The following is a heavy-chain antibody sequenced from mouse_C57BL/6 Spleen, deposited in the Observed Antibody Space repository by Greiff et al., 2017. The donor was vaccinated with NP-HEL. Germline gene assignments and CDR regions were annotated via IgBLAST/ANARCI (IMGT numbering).Heavy chain of an antibody. Sequence: VQLQQSGPELVKPGASVKISCKASGYAFSSSWMNWVKQRPGKGLEWIGRIYPGDGDTNYNGKFKGKATLTADKSSSTAYMQLSSLTSGDSAVYFCARRNGYVYFDVWGTGTTVTVSS. J-gene: IGHJ1*03. CDR2: IYPGDGDT. CDR3: ARRNGYVYFDV. D-gene: IGHD2-2*01. CDR1: GYAFSSSW. V-gene: IGHV1-82*01.